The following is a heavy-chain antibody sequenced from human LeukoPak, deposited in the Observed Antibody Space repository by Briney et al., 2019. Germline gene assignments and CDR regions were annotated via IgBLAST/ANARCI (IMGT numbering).Heavy chain of an antibody. V-gene: IGHV3-53*01. J-gene: IGHJ4*02. CDR1: GFTVSSNY. CDR3: ARGAGYNYPYYFDY. CDR2: IYGGGNI. Sequence: GGSLRPSCAASGFTVSSNYMNWVRQAPGKGLEWVSVIYGGGNIYYADSVKGRFTISRDNSKNTLYLQMNSLRAEDTAVYYCARGAGYNYPYYFDYWGQGTLVTVSS. D-gene: IGHD5-24*01.